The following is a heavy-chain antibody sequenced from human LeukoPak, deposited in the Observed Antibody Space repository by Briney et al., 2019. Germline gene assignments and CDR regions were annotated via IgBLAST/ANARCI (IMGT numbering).Heavy chain of an antibody. CDR3: ARGRSRRTGSGYYPGGY. J-gene: IGHJ4*02. D-gene: IGHD3-22*01. Sequence: ASVKVSCKASGGTFSSYAISWVRQATGQGLEWMGWMNPNSGNTGYAQKFQGRVTMTRNTSISTAYMELSSLRSEDTAVYYCARGRSRRTGSGYYPGGYWGQGTLVTVSS. V-gene: IGHV1-8*02. CDR2: MNPNSGNT. CDR1: GGTFSSYA.